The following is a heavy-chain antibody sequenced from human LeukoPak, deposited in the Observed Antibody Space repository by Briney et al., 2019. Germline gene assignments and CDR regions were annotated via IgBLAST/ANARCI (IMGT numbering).Heavy chain of an antibody. CDR3: ARDCDRSGYYCY. J-gene: IGHJ4*02. CDR1: GYTFTSYG. V-gene: IGHV1-18*01. CDR2: ISGDNGNT. Sequence: ASVKVSCKASGYTFTSYGITWVRQAPGQGLEWMGWISGDNGNTYYAQKLQGRVTMTTDTSTSTDYMELRSLRSDDTAVYYCARDCDRSGYYCYWSQGTLVTVSS. D-gene: IGHD3-22*01.